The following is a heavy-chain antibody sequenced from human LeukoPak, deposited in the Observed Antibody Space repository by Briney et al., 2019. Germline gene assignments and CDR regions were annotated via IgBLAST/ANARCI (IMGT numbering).Heavy chain of an antibody. CDR1: GGSISSYY. Sequence: SETLSLTCTVSGGSISSYYRSWIRQPPGKGLEWVGYIYYSGSTNYNSSLKSRVTISVDTSKNQFSLKLSSVTAADTAVYYCARQGGYKSPCDYWGQGTLVTVSS. D-gene: IGHD1-14*01. J-gene: IGHJ4*02. CDR2: IYYSGST. CDR3: ARQGGYKSPCDY. V-gene: IGHV4-59*08.